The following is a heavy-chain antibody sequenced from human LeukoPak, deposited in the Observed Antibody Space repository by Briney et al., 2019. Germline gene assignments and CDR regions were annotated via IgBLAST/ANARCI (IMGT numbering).Heavy chain of an antibody. CDR1: GGSIGVYY. Sequence: SETLSLTCTVSGGSIGVYYGSWFRRPRGRGRKWIGYLYYSRNTNYSPSLKSRVTISADTSKTQVYLKLRSVTAADTAVYYCVRDLWGAGGTQYWGQGSLVTVSS. J-gene: IGHJ4*02. V-gene: IGHV4-59*01. CDR3: VRDLWGAGGTQY. CDR2: LYYSRNT. D-gene: IGHD2-15*01.